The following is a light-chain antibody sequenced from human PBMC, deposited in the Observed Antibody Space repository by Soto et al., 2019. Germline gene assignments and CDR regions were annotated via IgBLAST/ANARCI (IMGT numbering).Light chain of an antibody. V-gene: IGKV3-20*01. CDR3: QQYGTSPFT. Sequence: EIVLTQSPGTLSLSPGERATLSCRASQSVPSSYLAWYQHKPGQSPRLLIYGASSRATGIPDRFSGSGSWAEFSLTISRLDPVDLAVYYCQQYGTSPFTFGGGTKVEIK. CDR1: QSVPSSY. CDR2: GAS. J-gene: IGKJ4*01.